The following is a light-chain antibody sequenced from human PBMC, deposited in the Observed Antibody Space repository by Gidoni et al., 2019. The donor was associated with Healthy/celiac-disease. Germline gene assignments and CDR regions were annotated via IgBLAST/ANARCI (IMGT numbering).Light chain of an antibody. CDR1: QSISTW. V-gene: IGKV1-5*03. CDR2: KAS. Sequence: DIQMTPPPSTLSASVGDRVTITCRASQSISTWLGWYQQKPGKAPKLLIYKASSLESGVPSRFSGSGSGTEFTLTISSLQPDDFATYYCQQYNSYPLTFGGGTKVEIK. CDR3: QQYNSYPLT. J-gene: IGKJ4*01.